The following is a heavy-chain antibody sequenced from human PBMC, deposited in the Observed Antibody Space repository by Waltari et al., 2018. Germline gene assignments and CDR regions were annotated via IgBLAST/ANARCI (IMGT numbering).Heavy chain of an antibody. CDR2: IYSGGSST. CDR3: AKDGIGDAFDI. CDR1: GFTFRSYA. J-gene: IGHJ3*02. D-gene: IGHD2-21*01. Sequence: EVQLLESGGGLVQPGGSLRLSCAASGFTFRSYAMSWVRQAPGKGLEWVSVIYSGGSSTYYADSVKGRFTISRDNSKNTLYLQMNSLRAEDTAVYYCAKDGIGDAFDIWGQGTMVTVSS. V-gene: IGHV3-23*03.